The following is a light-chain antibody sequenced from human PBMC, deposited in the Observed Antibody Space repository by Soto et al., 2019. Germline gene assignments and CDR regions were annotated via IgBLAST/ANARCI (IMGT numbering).Light chain of an antibody. CDR3: QQYKSDSVT. CDR1: QSISSR. V-gene: IGKV1-5*03. Sequence: DIELTQSPATLSASVGDRVTLTCRASQSISSRLAWDQQKPVPAPQLLIYKASSLERVVPSTFSGGGSGTEFTLTISSLQPDDFATYACQQYKSDSVTCGQGTKVDI. J-gene: IGKJ1*01. CDR2: KAS.